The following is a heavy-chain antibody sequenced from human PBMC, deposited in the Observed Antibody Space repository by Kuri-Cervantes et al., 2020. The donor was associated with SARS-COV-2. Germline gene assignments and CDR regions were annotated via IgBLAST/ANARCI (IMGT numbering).Heavy chain of an antibody. D-gene: IGHD2-21*02. J-gene: IGHJ6*02. Sequence: ASVKVSCKASGYTFTSYGISWVRQAPGQGLEWMGWISAYNGNTNYAQKLQGRATMTTDTSTSTAYMELRSLRSDDTAVYYCARGFCGGDCYVYYYYYGMDVWGQGTTVTVSS. CDR1: GYTFTSYG. V-gene: IGHV1-18*01. CDR3: ARGFCGGDCYVYYYYYGMDV. CDR2: ISAYNGNT.